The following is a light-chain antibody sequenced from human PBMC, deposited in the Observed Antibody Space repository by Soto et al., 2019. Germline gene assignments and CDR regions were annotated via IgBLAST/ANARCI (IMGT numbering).Light chain of an antibody. CDR3: QQYNNWPLT. CDR1: QSVSSN. Sequence: EKVMAQPPATLSVAPGERATLSSWASQSVSSNLAWYQQKPGQAPRLLIYGSSSRASGIPVRFSGSGSGTEFTLTIRSLQSEDFAVYYCQQYNNWPLTFGQGTRLEIK. J-gene: IGKJ5*01. V-gene: IGKV3-15*01. CDR2: GSS.